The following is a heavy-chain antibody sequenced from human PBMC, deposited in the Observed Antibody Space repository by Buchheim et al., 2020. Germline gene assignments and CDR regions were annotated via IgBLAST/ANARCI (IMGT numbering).Heavy chain of an antibody. V-gene: IGHV1-46*01. D-gene: IGHD3-16*01. CDR3: ARDLGAPPDVEFDP. CDR2: FNPSGGSP. Sequence: QVQLVQSGAEVKKPGASAKVSCKASGYTFTSYYMHWVRQAPGQGLEWMGIFNPSGGSPSYAQKFQGRVTMTRDTSTSTAYRELSRLRSEDTAVYYCARDLGAPPDVEFDPWGQGTL. CDR1: GYTFTSYY. J-gene: IGHJ5*02.